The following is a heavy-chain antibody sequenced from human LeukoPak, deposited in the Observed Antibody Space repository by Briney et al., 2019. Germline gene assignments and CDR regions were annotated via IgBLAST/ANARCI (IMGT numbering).Heavy chain of an antibody. J-gene: IGHJ4*02. CDR1: GYTFPSYF. D-gene: IGHD6-13*01. CDR3: AREYGAAGKYYFDY. Sequence: GASVKVSCKASGYTFPSYFMHWVRQAPGQGLEWMGIINPTGGSTTYAQKFQGRVTMTRDTSTSTVYMELSSLRSEDTAVYYCAREYGAAGKYYFDYWGQGTLVTVSS. CDR2: INPTGGST. V-gene: IGHV1-46*01.